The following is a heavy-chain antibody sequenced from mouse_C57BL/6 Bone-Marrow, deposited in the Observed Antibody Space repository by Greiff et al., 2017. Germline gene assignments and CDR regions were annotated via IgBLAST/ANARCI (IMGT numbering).Heavy chain of an antibody. Sequence: EVKLMESGGCLVKPGGSLKLSCAASVFTFSDYGMHWVRQAPEKGLEWVAYISSGSSTIYYADTVKGRFTISRDNAKNTLFLQLTSLRSEDTAMYYCARPSFDYWGQGTTLTVSS. CDR2: ISSGSSTI. CDR3: ARPSFDY. V-gene: IGHV5-17*01. J-gene: IGHJ2*01. CDR1: VFTFSDYG.